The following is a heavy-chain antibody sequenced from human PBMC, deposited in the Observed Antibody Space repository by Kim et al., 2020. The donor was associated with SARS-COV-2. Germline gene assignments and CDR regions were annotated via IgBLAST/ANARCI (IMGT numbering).Heavy chain of an antibody. Sequence: GGSLRLSCAASGFTFSNAWMSWVRQAPGKGLEWVGRIKSKTDGGTTDYAAPVKGRFTISRDDSKNTLYLQMNSLKTEDTAVYYCTTDLGYCSGGSCYIGAFDIWGQGTMVTVSS. J-gene: IGHJ3*02. CDR3: TTDLGYCSGGSCYIGAFDI. CDR1: GFTFSNAW. V-gene: IGHV3-15*01. CDR2: IKSKTDGGTT. D-gene: IGHD2-15*01.